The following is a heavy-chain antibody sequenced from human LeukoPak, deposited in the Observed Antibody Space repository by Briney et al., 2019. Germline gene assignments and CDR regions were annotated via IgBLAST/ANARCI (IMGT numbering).Heavy chain of an antibody. CDR2: INPSGGST. CDR3: ARDRTPAAGTRGYYFDY. J-gene: IGHJ4*02. V-gene: IGHV1-46*01. Sequence: ASVKVSCKASGYTFTSYYMHWVRQAPGQGLEWMGIINPSGGSTSYAQKFQGRVTMTRDTSTSTVYMELSSLRSEDTAVYYSARDRTPAAGTRGYYFDYWGQGTLVTVSS. D-gene: IGHD1-7*01. CDR1: GYTFTSYY.